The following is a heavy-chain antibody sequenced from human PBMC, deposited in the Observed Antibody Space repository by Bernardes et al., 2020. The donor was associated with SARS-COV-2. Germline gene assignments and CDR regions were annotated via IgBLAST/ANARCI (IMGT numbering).Heavy chain of an antibody. CDR3: ARPRGPDNCFDP. CDR2: IYYSGNT. V-gene: IGHV4-39*01. CDR1: GGSIITSSHY. Sequence: SETLSLTRTVSGGSIITSSHYWGWIRQPPGKGLEWIGSIYYSGNTYYNPSLKSRVTISVDTSKNQFSLKLSSVTASDTAVYYCARPRGPDNCFDPWGQGTLVTVSS. D-gene: IGHD3-10*01. J-gene: IGHJ5*02.